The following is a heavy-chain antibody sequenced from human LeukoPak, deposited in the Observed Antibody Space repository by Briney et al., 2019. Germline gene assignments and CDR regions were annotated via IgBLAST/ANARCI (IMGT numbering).Heavy chain of an antibody. J-gene: IGHJ6*02. D-gene: IGHD3-10*01. CDR1: GFTFSSYG. Sequence: GGSLRLSCAASGFTFSSYGMHWVRQAPGKGLEWVAVISYDGSNKYYADSVKGRFTISRDNSKNTLYLQMNSLRAEDTAVYYCARERGRKSYYYYGMDVWGQGTTVTVSS. CDR2: ISYDGSNK. V-gene: IGHV3-30*03. CDR3: ARERGRKSYYYYGMDV.